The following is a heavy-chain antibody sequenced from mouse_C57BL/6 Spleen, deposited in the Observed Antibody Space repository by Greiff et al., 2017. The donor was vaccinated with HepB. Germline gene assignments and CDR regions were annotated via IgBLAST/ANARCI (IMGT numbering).Heavy chain of an antibody. V-gene: IGHV1-18*01. D-gene: IGHD2-4*01. CDR2: INPNNGGT. Sequence: EVQLQESGPELVKPGASVKIPCKASGYTFTDYNMDWVKQSHGKSLEWIGDINPNNGGTIYNQKFKGKATLTVDKSSSTAYMELRSLTSEDTAVYYCARFDYDWFAYWGQGTLVTVSA. CDR1: GYTFTDYN. J-gene: IGHJ3*01. CDR3: ARFDYDWFAY.